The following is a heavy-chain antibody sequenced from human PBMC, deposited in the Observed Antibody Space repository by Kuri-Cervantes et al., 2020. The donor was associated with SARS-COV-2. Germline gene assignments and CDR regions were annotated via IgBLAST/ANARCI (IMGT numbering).Heavy chain of an antibody. Sequence: LRLSCAVSGGSISSGGYSWSRIRQPPGKGLEWIGYIYHSGSTYYNPSLKSRVTISVDRSKNQFSLKLSSVTAADTAVYYCAREIADCSSTSCYSRFDPWGQGTLVTVSS. CDR3: AREIADCSSTSCYSRFDP. CDR2: IYHSGST. D-gene: IGHD2-2*02. J-gene: IGHJ5*02. V-gene: IGHV4-30-2*01. CDR1: GGSISSGGYS.